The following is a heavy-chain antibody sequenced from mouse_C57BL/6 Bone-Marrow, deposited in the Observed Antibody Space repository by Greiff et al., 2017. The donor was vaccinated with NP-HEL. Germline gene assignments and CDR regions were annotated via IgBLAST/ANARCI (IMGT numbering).Heavy chain of an antibody. V-gene: IGHV1-59*01. CDR2: IDPSDSYT. J-gene: IGHJ3*01. Sequence: QVQLQQPGAELVRPGTSVKLSCKASGYTFTSYWMHWVKQRPGQGLEWIGVIDPSDSYTNYNQKFKGKATLTVDTSSSTAYMQLSSLTSEDSAVYYCARADYDWFADWGQGTLVTVSA. CDR1: GYTFTSYW. D-gene: IGHD2-4*01. CDR3: ARADYDWFAD.